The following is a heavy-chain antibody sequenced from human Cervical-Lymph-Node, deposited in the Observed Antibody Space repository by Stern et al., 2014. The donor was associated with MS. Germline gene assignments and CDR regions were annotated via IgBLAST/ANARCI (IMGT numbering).Heavy chain of an antibody. CDR2: FNPNNGDT. CDR1: GYTFSDCN. J-gene: IGHJ5*02. V-gene: IGHV1-2*02. CDR3: ARETKYNSRLYTWFDP. D-gene: IGHD3-22*01. Sequence: VQLVESGTEVKKPGASVKVSCKASGYTFSDCNIHWVRQSPGQGLEWMGWFNPNNGDTKFAQKVQGRGSMTRDTSINTAYMELSRLRSDDTAVYYCARETKYNSRLYTWFDPWGQGTLVTASS.